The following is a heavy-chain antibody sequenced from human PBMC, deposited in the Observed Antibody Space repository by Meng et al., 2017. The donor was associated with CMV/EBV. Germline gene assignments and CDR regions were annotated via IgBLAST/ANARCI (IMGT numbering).Heavy chain of an antibody. Sequence: SETLSLTCTVSGGSISSYYWSWIRQPPGKGLEWSGYIYYSGSTNYNPSLKSRVTISVDTSKNQFSLKLSSVTAADTAVYYCARSDSSGYYYFDYWGQGTLVTVSS. CDR3: ARSDSSGYYYFDY. D-gene: IGHD3-22*01. J-gene: IGHJ4*02. CDR2: IYYSGST. V-gene: IGHV4-59*01. CDR1: GGSISSYY.